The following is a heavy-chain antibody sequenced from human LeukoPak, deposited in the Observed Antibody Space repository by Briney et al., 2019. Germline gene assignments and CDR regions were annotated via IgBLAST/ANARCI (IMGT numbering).Heavy chain of an antibody. CDR2: ISGSGGST. D-gene: IGHD3-10*01. CDR3: TKKAYYGSGSALDY. Sequence: GGSLRLSCAASGFTFSSYAMTWVRQAPGKGLEWVSSISGSGGSTYYADSVKGRFTISRDNSKNTLYLQMNSLRAEDTAVYYCTKKAYYGSGSALDYWGQGTLVTVSS. J-gene: IGHJ4*02. CDR1: GFTFSSYA. V-gene: IGHV3-23*01.